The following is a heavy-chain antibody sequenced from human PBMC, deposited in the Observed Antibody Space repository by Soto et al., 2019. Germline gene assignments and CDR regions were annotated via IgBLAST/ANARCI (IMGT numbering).Heavy chain of an antibody. V-gene: IGHV1-69*01. Sequence: QVQLVQSGAEVKKPGSSVKVSCKASGVTVSRYAISWVRQAPGQGLEWMGGIIPLLGMANYAENFQGRVTITADDSTNTAYMELTSLRSEDTAVYYRARGAGLLAHFDYWGQGTLVTVSS. D-gene: IGHD3-10*01. CDR3: ARGAGLLAHFDY. J-gene: IGHJ4*02. CDR2: IIPLLGMA. CDR1: GVTVSRYA.